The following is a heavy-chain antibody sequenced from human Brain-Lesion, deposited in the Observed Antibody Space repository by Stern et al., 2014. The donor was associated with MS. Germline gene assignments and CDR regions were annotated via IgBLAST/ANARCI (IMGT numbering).Heavy chain of an antibody. CDR1: GYIFTGYY. J-gene: IGHJ6*02. V-gene: IGHV1-2*02. Sequence: VQLVESGAEVKKPGASVKVACKTSGYIFTGYYIHWVRQAPGQGLEWMAWINPHTVGTKNAKKFQGRVTMSRDTSISTAYVELSSLTSDDTAVYYCARDQRGITIFGVVTDYYYLGMDVWGQGTTVTVSS. CDR3: ARDQRGITIFGVVTDYYYLGMDV. CDR2: INPHTVGT. D-gene: IGHD3-3*01.